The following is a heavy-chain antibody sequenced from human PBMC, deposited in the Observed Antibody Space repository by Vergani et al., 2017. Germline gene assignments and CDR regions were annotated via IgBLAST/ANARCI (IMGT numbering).Heavy chain of an antibody. J-gene: IGHJ5*01. CDR1: GFTFDDYA. CDR2: INWNSKGI. CDR3: AKGGWNYWFDS. Sequence: EVQLVESGGGLVQPGRSLRLSCAASGFTFDDYAMHWVRQAPGKGLEWVSGINWNSKGIGYADSVKGRFTISRDNAKNSLYLQMNSLRGEDTALYYCAKGGWNYWFDSWGQGTLVIVS. V-gene: IGHV3-9*01. D-gene: IGHD1-1*01.